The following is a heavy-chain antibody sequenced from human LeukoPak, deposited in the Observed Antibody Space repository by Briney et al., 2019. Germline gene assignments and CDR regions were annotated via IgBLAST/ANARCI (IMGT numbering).Heavy chain of an antibody. CDR3: ARWPSPHLPRNAFDI. CDR2: IYYSGST. Sequence: PSETLSLTCTVSGGSISSYYWSWIRQPPGKGLEWIGYIYYSGSTTYNPSLKSRVTISVDTSKNQFSLKLSSVTAADTAVYYCARWPSPHLPRNAFDIWGQGTMVTVSS. J-gene: IGHJ3*02. V-gene: IGHV4-59*08. CDR1: GGSISSYY.